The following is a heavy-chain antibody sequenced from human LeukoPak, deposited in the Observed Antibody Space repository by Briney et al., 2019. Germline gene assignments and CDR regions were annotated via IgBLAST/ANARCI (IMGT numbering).Heavy chain of an antibody. CDR3: ARILRGYCSGGSCYDFDY. D-gene: IGHD2-15*01. CDR2: TSAYNGNT. Sequence: ASVKVSCKASGYTFTSYGISWVRQAPGQGLEWMGWTSAYNGNTNYAQKLQGRVTMTTDTSTSTAYMELRSLRSDDTAVYYCARILRGYCSGGSCYDFDYWGQGTLVTVSS. J-gene: IGHJ4*02. V-gene: IGHV1-18*04. CDR1: GYTFTSYG.